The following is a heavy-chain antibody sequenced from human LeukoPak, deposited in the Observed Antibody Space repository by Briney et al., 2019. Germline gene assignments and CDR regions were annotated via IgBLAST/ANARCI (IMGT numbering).Heavy chain of an antibody. CDR2: INPSGGST. V-gene: IGHV1-46*01. Sequence: ASVKVSCKASGYTFTSYYMHWVRQAPGQGLEWMGIINPSGGSTSYAQKFQGRVTVTRDTSTSTVYMELSSLRSEDTAVYYCARDLVGYSGSYHSDGSAFDIWGQGTMVTVSS. J-gene: IGHJ3*02. CDR3: ARDLVGYSGSYHSDGSAFDI. CDR1: GYTFTSYY. D-gene: IGHD1-26*01.